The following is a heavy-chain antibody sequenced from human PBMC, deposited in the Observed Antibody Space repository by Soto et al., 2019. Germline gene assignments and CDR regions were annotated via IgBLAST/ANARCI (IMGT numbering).Heavy chain of an antibody. D-gene: IGHD3-10*01. CDR2: IWYDGSNK. J-gene: IGHJ4*02. CDR3: ARIPGTTRYWDY. CDR1: GFTFSSYG. V-gene: IGHV3-33*03. Sequence: GGSLRLSCAASGFTFSSYGMHWVRQAPGKGLEWVAVIWYDGSNKYYADSVKGRFTISRDNAENSLYLQMNSLSAEDTAVYYCARIPGTTRYWDYWGQGAQGHRLL.